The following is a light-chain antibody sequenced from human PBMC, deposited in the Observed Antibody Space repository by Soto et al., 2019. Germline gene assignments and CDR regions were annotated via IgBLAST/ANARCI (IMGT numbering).Light chain of an antibody. CDR2: SAF. J-gene: IGKJ5*01. CDR1: QGISSY. CDR3: QQRNSYPIT. Sequence: DIQLTQSPSFLSESVGDRVTITCRASQGISSYLAWYQQKPGKAPKLLIHSAFTLQSGVPSRFSGSGSGTEFTLTISSLQPEDLATYYCQQRNSYPITFGQGTRLEIK. V-gene: IGKV1-9*01.